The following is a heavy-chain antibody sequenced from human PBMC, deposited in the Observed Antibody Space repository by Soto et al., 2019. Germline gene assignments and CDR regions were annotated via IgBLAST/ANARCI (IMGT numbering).Heavy chain of an antibody. CDR1: GYSFTIYC. CDR3: ARSLDYVDY. V-gene: IGHV5-51*01. Sequence: PGESVKSAGKGSGYSFTIYCIGWVRQMPGKGLEWMGIIYPGDSDTRYSPSFQGQVTISADKSISTAYLQWSSLKASDTAMYYCARSLDYVDYWGQGTLVTVSS. CDR2: IYPGDSDT. J-gene: IGHJ4*02.